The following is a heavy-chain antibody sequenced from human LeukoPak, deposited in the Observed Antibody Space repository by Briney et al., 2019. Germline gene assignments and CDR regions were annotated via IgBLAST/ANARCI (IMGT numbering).Heavy chain of an antibody. V-gene: IGHV3-23*01. Sequence: TGGSLRLSCAASGFTSMNYAMNWVRQAPGKGLEWVSVLIGSSGSTDYADSVKGRFTISRDTSKNTVFLQMNSLRAEDTAIYYCAKGAYDYIEMGYFDSWGQGSLVTVSS. CDR3: AKGAYDYIEMGYFDS. CDR2: LIGSSGST. CDR1: GFTSMNYA. J-gene: IGHJ4*02. D-gene: IGHD5-12*01.